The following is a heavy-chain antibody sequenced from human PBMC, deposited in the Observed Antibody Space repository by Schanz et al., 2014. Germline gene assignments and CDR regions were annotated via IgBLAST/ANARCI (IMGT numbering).Heavy chain of an antibody. Sequence: QVQLQESGPGLVKPSETLSLTCSVSGGSIRNYYWNWIRQPPGKGVEWIGYIHYSGSTNYNPSLESRVAMSVDPPKNQSSRRRGSGPAADTAVYYCARLNYDSSGYPYYYGMDVWGQGTTVTVSS. V-gene: IGHV4-59*08. CDR2: IHYSGST. CDR3: ARLNYDSSGYPYYYGMDV. D-gene: IGHD3-22*01. J-gene: IGHJ6*02. CDR1: GGSIRNYY.